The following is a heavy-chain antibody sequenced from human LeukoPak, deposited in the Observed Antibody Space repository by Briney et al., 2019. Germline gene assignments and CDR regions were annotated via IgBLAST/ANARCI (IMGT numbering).Heavy chain of an antibody. CDR1: GGSFSGYY. CDR3: ASGNWYFDL. V-gene: IGHV4-34*01. Sequence: SETLSLTCAVYGGSFSGYYRSWMRQPPGKGLEWIGEINHSGSTYYNPSLKSRVTISVDTSKNQFSLKLSSVTAADTAVYYCASGNWYFDLWGRGTLVTVSS. CDR2: INHSGST. J-gene: IGHJ2*01.